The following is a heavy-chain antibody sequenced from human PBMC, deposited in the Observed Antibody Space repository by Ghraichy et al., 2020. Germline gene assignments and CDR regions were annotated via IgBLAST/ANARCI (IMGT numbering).Heavy chain of an antibody. J-gene: IGHJ4*02. CDR3: AREVGYSYGFRYFDY. D-gene: IGHD5-18*01. CDR2: ISYDGSNK. CDR1: GFTFSSYA. Sequence: GVSLRLSCAASGFTFSSYAMHWVRQAPGKGLEWVAVISYDGSNKYYADSVKGRFTISRDNSKNTLYLQMNSLRAEDTGVYYCAREVGYSYGFRYFDYWGQGTLVTVSS. V-gene: IGHV3-30-3*01.